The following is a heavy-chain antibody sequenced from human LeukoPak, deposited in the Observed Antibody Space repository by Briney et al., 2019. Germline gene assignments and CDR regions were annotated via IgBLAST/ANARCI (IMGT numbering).Heavy chain of an antibody. CDR1: GFTFSSYA. CDR2: IRGSGGST. CDR3: AKGAYYYDSSGYYYYFDY. V-gene: IGHV3-23*01. J-gene: IGHJ4*02. Sequence: PGGSLRLSCAASGFTFSSYAMSWVRQAPGKGLEWVSAIRGSGGSTYYADSVKGRFTISRDNSKNTLYLQMNSLRAEDTAVYYCAKGAYYYDSSGYYYYFDYWGQGTLVTVSS. D-gene: IGHD3-22*01.